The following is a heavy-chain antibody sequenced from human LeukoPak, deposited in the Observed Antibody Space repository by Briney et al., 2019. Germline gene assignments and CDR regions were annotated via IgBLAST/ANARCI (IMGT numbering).Heavy chain of an antibody. J-gene: IGHJ4*02. D-gene: IGHD3-10*01. V-gene: IGHV4-59*01. Sequence: PSETLSLTCTISVGSISTYYWGWIRQPPGKGLEWIGYISYSGSTTYTPSLESRVTISVDTSKNRFSLRLSSVTAADTAVYYCTRITQGTVDYWGQGILVTVSS. CDR1: VGSISTYY. CDR2: ISYSGST. CDR3: TRITQGTVDY.